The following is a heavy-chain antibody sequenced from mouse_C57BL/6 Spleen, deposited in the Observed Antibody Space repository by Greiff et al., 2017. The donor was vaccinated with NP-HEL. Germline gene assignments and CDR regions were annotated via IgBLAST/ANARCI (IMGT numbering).Heavy chain of an antibody. CDR2: IWTGGGT. J-gene: IGHJ4*01. D-gene: IGHD4-1*01. CDR3: ARKGELTNWDDAMDY. CDR1: GFSLTSYA. Sequence: VMLVESGPGLVAPSQSLSITCTVSGFSLTSYAISWVRQPPGKGLEWHGVIWTGGGTNYNSALKSRLSISKDNSKSQVFLKMNSLQTDDTARYYCARKGELTNWDDAMDYWGQGTSVTVSS. V-gene: IGHV2-9-1*01.